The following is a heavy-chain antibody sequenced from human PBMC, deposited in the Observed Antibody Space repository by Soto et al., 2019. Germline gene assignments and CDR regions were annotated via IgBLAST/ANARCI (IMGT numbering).Heavy chain of an antibody. V-gene: IGHV3-7*01. J-gene: IGHJ4*02. CDR2: IKHYGSEK. Sequence: GSLRLSCVASGFTFSSYWMSWVRQAPGKGLEWVANIKHYGSEKYHVDSVKGRFTISRDNAKNSLYLQMNSLRAEDTAVYYCARTTYFDYWGQGTLVTVSS. CDR1: GFTFSSYW. CDR3: ARTTYFDY.